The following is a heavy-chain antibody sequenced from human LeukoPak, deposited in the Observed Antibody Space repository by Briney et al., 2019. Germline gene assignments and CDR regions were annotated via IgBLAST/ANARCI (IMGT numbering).Heavy chain of an antibody. CDR2: ISGSGDST. V-gene: IGHV3-23*01. J-gene: IGHJ4*02. CDR1: GFTFSSYG. D-gene: IGHD3/OR15-3a*01. Sequence: GSLRLSCAASGFTFSSYGMSWVRQAPGKGLEWVSAISGSGDSTHSADSVEGRFTISRDNSKNTLYLQLNSLRAEDTAIYYCAKDHVDWGSSFDCWGQGTLVTVSS. CDR3: AKDHVDWGSSFDC.